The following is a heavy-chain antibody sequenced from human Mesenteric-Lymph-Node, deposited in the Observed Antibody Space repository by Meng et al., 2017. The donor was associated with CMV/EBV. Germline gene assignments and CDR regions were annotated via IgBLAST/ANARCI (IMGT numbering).Heavy chain of an antibody. D-gene: IGHD4-17*01. Sequence: SGTLSLTCTVSGGSVSSGSYYWSWIRQPPGKGLEWIGYIYYSGSTNYNPSLKSRVTISVDTSKNQFSLKLSSVTAADTAVYYCARAGATGTYFFLGLVVWGQGAQVTVSS. CDR1: GGSVSSGSYY. CDR2: IYYSGST. V-gene: IGHV4-61*01. J-gene: IGHJ4*02. CDR3: ARAGATGTYFFLGLVV.